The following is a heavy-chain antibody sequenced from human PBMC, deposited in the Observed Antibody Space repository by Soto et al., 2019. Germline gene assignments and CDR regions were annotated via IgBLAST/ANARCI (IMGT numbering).Heavy chain of an antibody. D-gene: IGHD6-19*01. V-gene: IGHV1-18*01. J-gene: IGHJ6*02. CDR2: ISAYNGNT. CDR3: ARLIYSSGWYYYYGMDV. Sequence: QVQLVQSGAEVKKPGASVKVSCKASGYTFTSYGISWVRQAPGQGLEWMGWISAYNGNTNYAQKLQGRVTMTTDTSTGTAYMELRSLRSDDTAVYYCARLIYSSGWYYYYGMDVWGQGTTVTVSS. CDR1: GYTFTSYG.